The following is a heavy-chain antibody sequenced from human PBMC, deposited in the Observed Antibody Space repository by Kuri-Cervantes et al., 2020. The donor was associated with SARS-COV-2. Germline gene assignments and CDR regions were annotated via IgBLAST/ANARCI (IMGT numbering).Heavy chain of an antibody. V-gene: IGHV3-30*07. CDR3: AREIAAAGIDY. J-gene: IGHJ4*02. CDR1: GFTFSSYA. Sequence: LSLTCAASGFTFSSYAMHWVRQAPGKGLEWVAVISYDGSNKYYADSVKGRFTLSRDNAKNSLYLQMNSLRAEDTAVYYCAREIAAAGIDYWGQGTLVTVSS. CDR2: ISYDGSNK. D-gene: IGHD6-13*01.